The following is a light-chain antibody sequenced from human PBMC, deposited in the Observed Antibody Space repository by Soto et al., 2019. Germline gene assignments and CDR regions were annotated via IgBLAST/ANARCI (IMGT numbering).Light chain of an antibody. Sequence: EIVLTPSPATLSLPPGERSTLSCWASQSISIYLAWYQQKPGQAPRLLIHDASNRATGIPARFSGGGSGTEFTLTIRSLQSEDFAVYYCQQFNTWPRDTCGQGTKVDIK. CDR3: QQFNTWPRDT. J-gene: IGKJ1*01. CDR1: QSISIY. V-gene: IGKV3D-15*01. CDR2: DAS.